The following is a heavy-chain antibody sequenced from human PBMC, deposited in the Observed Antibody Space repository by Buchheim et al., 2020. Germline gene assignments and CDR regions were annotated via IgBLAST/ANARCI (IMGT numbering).Heavy chain of an antibody. CDR2: IIPIFGTA. Sequence: QVQLVQSGAEVKKPGSSVKVSCKASGGTFSSYAISWVRQAPGQGLEWMGGIIPIFGTANYAQKFKGRVTITADKSTSKANMELSSLRSEDTAVYYCARHPSYGAHYYYYGMDVWGQGTT. D-gene: IGHD4-17*01. V-gene: IGHV1-69*06. CDR3: ARHPSYGAHYYYYGMDV. J-gene: IGHJ6*02. CDR1: GGTFSSYA.